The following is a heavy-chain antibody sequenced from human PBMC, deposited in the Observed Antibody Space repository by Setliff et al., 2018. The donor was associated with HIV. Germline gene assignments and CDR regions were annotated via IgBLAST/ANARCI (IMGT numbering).Heavy chain of an antibody. CDR3: ARHVDGGLWNAYYYYGLDV. CDR1: GGSVSDSNVY. J-gene: IGHJ6*02. V-gene: IGHV4-39*01. CDR2: IYSDGSA. Sequence: SETLSLTCSVSGGSVSDSNVYWNWIRQSPGKGLEWIGGIYSDGSAYYNPSLKSRVTILIDTSTNQFSLKLSSVTASDTAVYYCARHVDGGLWNAYYYYGLDVWGQGTAVTVSS. D-gene: IGHD3-3*01.